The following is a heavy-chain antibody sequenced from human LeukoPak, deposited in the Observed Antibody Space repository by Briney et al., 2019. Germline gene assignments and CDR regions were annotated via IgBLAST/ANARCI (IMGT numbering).Heavy chain of an antibody. CDR2: ISTSGGST. Sequence: GGSLRLSCAASGFTFSNYAMTWVRQAPGKGLEWVSAISTSGGSTNYADSVKGRFTISRDNSKNTLYLQMNSLRAEDTAVYYCATELRMVYLDYWGQGTLVTVSS. D-gene: IGHD2-8*01. J-gene: IGHJ4*02. CDR3: ATELRMVYLDY. CDR1: GFTFSNYA. V-gene: IGHV3-23*01.